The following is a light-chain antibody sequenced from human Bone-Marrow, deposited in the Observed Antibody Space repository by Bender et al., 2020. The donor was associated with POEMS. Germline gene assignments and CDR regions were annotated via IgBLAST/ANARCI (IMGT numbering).Light chain of an antibody. CDR3: AVWDDSLNGWV. CDR2: SSH. J-gene: IGLJ3*02. CDR1: SSNIGAHA. V-gene: IGLV1-44*01. Sequence: QSVLTQPPSASGTPGQRVTISCSGGSSNIGAHAVNWYQHLPGTAPQLLIYSSHRRPSEVPDRFSASRSGTSASLAISGLQSEDEADYYGAVWDDSLNGWVFGGGTKLTVL.